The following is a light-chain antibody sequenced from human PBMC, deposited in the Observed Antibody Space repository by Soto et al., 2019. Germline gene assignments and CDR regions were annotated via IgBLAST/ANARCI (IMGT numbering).Light chain of an antibody. Sequence: DIQMTQSPSSLSASVGDRVTITCRASQSISSYLNWYQQKPGKAPKLLIYAASSLQSGVPSRFSGSGSGTDFTLTISSLQPEDFATYYCQQSYSTLPLTFGGGNKVEIK. CDR3: QQSYSTLPLT. V-gene: IGKV1-39*01. CDR1: QSISSY. J-gene: IGKJ4*01. CDR2: AAS.